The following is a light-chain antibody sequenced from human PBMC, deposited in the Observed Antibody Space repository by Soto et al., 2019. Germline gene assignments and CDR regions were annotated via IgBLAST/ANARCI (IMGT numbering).Light chain of an antibody. V-gene: IGKV3-20*01. CDR2: GAS. CDR1: QSVSSSY. CDR3: QQYGSSPSIT. Sequence: EIVLTQSPATLSVSPGDSATLSCRASQSVSSSYLAWYQQKPGQAPRLLIYGASRRATGIPDRFSASGSGTDFTLTISRLEPEDFAVYYCQQYGSSPSITFGQGTRREIK. J-gene: IGKJ5*01.